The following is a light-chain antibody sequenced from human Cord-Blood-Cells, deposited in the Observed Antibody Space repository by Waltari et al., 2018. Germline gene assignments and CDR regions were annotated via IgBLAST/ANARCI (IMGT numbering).Light chain of an antibody. Sequence: DIQMPPSPSPLSASVGDRVTITRRANQSIISYLNCYQQKPGKAPKLLIYAASSLQSGVPSRFSGSGSVTDFILTISSLQPQDFATYYCQQSYSTPYSLGQGTKLEIK. J-gene: IGKJ2*03. CDR1: QSIISY. V-gene: IGKV1-39*01. CDR2: AAS. CDR3: QQSYSTPYS.